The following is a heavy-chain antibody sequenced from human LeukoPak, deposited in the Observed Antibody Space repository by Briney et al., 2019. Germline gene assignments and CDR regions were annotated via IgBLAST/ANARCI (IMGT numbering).Heavy chain of an antibody. V-gene: IGHV1-18*01. D-gene: IGHD2-15*01. CDR1: GYTVTSYG. J-gene: IGHJ4*02. CDR2: ISAYNGNT. Sequence: ASVKVSCKASGYTVTSYGISGVRQAPGQGVEGRGWISAYNGNTNYAQKLQGRGTMTTDKYKRTACMEMRSRRRDDTAVYYCARAFSDIVVLVAATPFDYWGPGTLVTVSS. CDR3: ARAFSDIVVLVAATPFDY.